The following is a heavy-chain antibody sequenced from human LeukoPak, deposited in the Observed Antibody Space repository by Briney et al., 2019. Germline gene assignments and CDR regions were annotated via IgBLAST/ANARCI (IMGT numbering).Heavy chain of an antibody. CDR3: ARGRYCSSTSCLVSYYYYGMDV. Sequence: ASVKVSCKASGYTFTSYDTNRGRQATGQGVEGLGWMNLNSGNTGYAQKFQGRVTMTRNTSISTAYMELSSLRSEDTAVYYCARGRYCSSTSCLVSYYYYGMDVWGQGTTVTVSS. V-gene: IGHV1-8*01. D-gene: IGHD2-2*01. CDR1: GYTFTSYD. CDR2: MNLNSGNT. J-gene: IGHJ6*02.